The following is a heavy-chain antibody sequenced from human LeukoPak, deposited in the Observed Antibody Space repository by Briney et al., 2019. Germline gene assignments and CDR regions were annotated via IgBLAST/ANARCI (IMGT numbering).Heavy chain of an antibody. CDR2: IKDDGSEK. J-gene: IGHJ4*02. D-gene: IGHD1-14*01. Sequence: GGSLRLSCVGSGFTFSSDWMTWVRQAPGKGLECVANIKDDGSEKYSVDSVKGRFTISRDNAKNLLYLQMSSLRAEDTAVYYCARARIDYWGQGTLVTVSS. CDR1: GFTFSSDW. CDR3: ARARIDY. V-gene: IGHV3-7*04.